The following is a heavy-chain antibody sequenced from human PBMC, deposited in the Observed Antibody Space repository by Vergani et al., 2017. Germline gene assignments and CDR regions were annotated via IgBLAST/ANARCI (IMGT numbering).Heavy chain of an antibody. V-gene: IGHV3-30*03. CDR1: GFTFSSYG. J-gene: IGHJ4*02. CDR2: ISYDGSNK. CDR3: AREYGDYGFDY. Sequence: QVQLVESGGGVVQPGRSLRLSCAASGFTFSSYGMHWVRQAPGKGLEWVAVISYDGSNKYYADSVKGRFTISRDNSKNTLYLQMNSLRAEDTAVYYCAREYGDYGFDYWGQGTLVTVSS. D-gene: IGHD4-17*01.